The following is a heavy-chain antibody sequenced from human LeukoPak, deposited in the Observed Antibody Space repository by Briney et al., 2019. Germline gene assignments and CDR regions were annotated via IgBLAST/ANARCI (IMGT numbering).Heavy chain of an antibody. CDR2: ISSSSSYI. V-gene: IGHV3-21*01. CDR3: ARDLGHHSIGFVDY. Sequence: GGSLRLSCAASGFTFSSYSMNWVRQAPGKGLEWVSSISSSSSYIYYADSVKGRFTISRDNAKNSLYLQMNSLRAEDTAVYYCARDLGHHSIGFVDYWGQGTLVPVTS. J-gene: IGHJ4*02. CDR1: GFTFSSYS. D-gene: IGHD2-21*01.